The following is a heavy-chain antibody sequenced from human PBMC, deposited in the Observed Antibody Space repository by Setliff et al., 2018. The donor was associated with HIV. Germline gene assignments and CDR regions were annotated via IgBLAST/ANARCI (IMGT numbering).Heavy chain of an antibody. V-gene: IGHV3-48*01. CDR3: ARGHYFKDV. CDR1: GFTFRSYS. CDR2: ISSTSSSI. D-gene: IGHD3-22*01. J-gene: IGHJ6*02. Sequence: GGSLRLSCAASGFTFRSYSMNWVRQAPGKGLEWVSYISSTSSSIYYADSVKGRFTISRDNAKNSLYLQMNSLRAEDTAMYYCARGHYFKDVWGQGTTVTVSS.